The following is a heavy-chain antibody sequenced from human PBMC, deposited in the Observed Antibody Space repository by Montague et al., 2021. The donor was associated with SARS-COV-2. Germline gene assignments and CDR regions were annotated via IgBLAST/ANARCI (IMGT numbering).Heavy chain of an antibody. J-gene: IGHJ6*02. D-gene: IGHD3-16*02. V-gene: IGHV4-4*07. CDR1: GGSISSYY. Sequence: SETLSLTCGVSGGSISSYYWSWIRQPAGKGLEWIGRIYTSGSTNHSPSLKSRVTISVDTSRNHLSLKLTSVTAADTAVYYCARVRGLIGWGYRCYGLDAWGQGTTVTVSS. CDR2: IYTSGST. CDR3: ARVRGLIGWGYRCYGLDA.